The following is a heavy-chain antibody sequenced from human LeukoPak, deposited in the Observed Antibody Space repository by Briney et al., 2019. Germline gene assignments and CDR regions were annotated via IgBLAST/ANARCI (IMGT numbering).Heavy chain of an antibody. CDR2: IYSSGRT. Sequence: SETLSLTCTVSGGSISGHYWSWIRQSPGKGLEWIGYIYSSGRTNYNPSLKSRVTISADTSQNQFPLKVSSVTAADSAVYYCTRDRKYCDDSGGYSPSYCYGLDVWGQGTTVTVSS. J-gene: IGHJ6*02. D-gene: IGHD3-22*01. CDR3: TRDRKYCDDSGGYSPSYCYGLDV. V-gene: IGHV4-59*11. CDR1: GGSISGHY.